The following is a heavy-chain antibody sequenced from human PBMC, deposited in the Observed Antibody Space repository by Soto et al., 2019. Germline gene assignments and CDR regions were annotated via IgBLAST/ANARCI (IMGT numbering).Heavy chain of an antibody. J-gene: IGHJ4*02. Sequence: QVQLVQSGVEVKKPGASVKVSCKASGYTFSNYGISWVRQAPGQGFEWMGWFSSYNGDARYAQNLQGRVTMTTDTSTSTAYMELWSLRSDDTAVYYCAREDSGGLDYWGQGTLVTVSS. CDR2: FSSYNGDA. CDR3: AREDSGGLDY. D-gene: IGHD1-26*01. V-gene: IGHV1-18*01. CDR1: GYTFSNYG.